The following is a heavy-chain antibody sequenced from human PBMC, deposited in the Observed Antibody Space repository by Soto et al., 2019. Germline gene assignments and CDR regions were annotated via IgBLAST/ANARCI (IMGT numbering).Heavy chain of an antibody. V-gene: IGHV4-39*01. CDR3: ARSSGWPEIRGELQH. Sequence: SETLSLTCTVSGGSISSSIYYWGWIRQPPGKGLEWIGSIYYSGSTYYNPSLKSRVTISVDTSKNQFSLKLSSVTAADTAVYYCARSSGWPEIRGELQHWGQGTLVTVSS. CDR1: GGSISSSIYY. J-gene: IGHJ1*01. CDR2: IYYSGST. D-gene: IGHD6-19*01.